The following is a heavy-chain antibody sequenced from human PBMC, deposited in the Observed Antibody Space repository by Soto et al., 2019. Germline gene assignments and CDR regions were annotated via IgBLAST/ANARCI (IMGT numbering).Heavy chain of an antibody. V-gene: IGHV1-18*01. J-gene: IGHJ6*02. D-gene: IGHD1-1*01. CDR1: GYTFTSYG. CDR2: ISAYNGNT. CDR3: ARDSYPPSVGTGTTSDYYGMDV. Sequence: VQLVQSGAEVKKPGASVKVSCKASGYTFTSYGIIWVRQAPGQGLEWMGWISAYNGNTNYAQKLQGRVTMTTDTSTSTAYMELRSLRSDDTAVYYCARDSYPPSVGTGTTSDYYGMDVWGQGTTVTVSS.